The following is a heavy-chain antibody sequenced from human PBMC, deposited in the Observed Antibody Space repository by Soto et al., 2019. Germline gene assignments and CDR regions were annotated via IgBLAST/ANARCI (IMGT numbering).Heavy chain of an antibody. CDR2: IYHSGST. J-gene: IGHJ5*02. D-gene: IGHD3-3*01. CDR3: ARQFRNYDFWSGSPPQNWFDP. CDR1: GGSISSSSYY. Sequence: SETLSLTCTVSGGSISSSSYYCGWIRQPPGKGLEWIGSIYHSGSTYYNPSLKSRVTISVDTSKNQFSLKLSSVTAADTAVYYCARQFRNYDFWSGSPPQNWFDPWGQGTLVTVSS. V-gene: IGHV4-39*01.